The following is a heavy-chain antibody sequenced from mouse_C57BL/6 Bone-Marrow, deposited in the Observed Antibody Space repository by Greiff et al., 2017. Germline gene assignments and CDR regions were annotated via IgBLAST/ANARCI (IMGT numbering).Heavy chain of an antibody. CDR3: ARERLWPRRGWALDY. V-gene: IGHV1-64*01. CDR1: GYTFTSYW. J-gene: IGHJ4*01. D-gene: IGHD1-1*02. CDR2: IHPTSGST. Sequence: QVQLQQPGAELVKPGASVKLSCKASGYTFTSYWMHWVKQRPGQGLEWLGMIHPTSGSTNYNEKFKRKATLTVDKPSSTAYMQLSSLTSEDSAVYYCARERLWPRRGWALDYWGQGTSVTVSS.